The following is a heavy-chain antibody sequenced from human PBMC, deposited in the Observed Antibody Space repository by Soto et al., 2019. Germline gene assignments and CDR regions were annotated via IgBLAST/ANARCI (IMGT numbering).Heavy chain of an antibody. D-gene: IGHD6-13*01. J-gene: IGHJ5*02. Sequence: EVQLVESGGGLVQPGGSLRLSCEASGFTFSSDWMSWVRQAPGKGLEWVANIKQDGSEKYYVDSVKGRFTISRDNAKNSLYRQMNSLRAEETAVYYCARVLAGIAAAAEWFDPWGQGTLVTVSS. CDR3: ARVLAGIAAAAEWFDP. CDR2: IKQDGSEK. CDR1: GFTFSSDW. V-gene: IGHV3-7*01.